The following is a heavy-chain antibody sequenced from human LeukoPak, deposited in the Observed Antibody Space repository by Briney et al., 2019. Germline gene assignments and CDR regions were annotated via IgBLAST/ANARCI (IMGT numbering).Heavy chain of an antibody. Sequence: PGGSLRLSCAASGFIFSSYTMNWVRQAPGKGPEWVSSISSGGGHTFYADSVRGRFTISRDEANNSLYLQMNSLRDEDTAVYYCTRDPILEWSMYYFDYWGQGTLVTVSS. CDR1: GFIFSSYT. J-gene: IGHJ4*02. CDR3: TRDPILEWSMYYFDY. D-gene: IGHD3-3*01. V-gene: IGHV3-21*01. CDR2: ISSGGGHT.